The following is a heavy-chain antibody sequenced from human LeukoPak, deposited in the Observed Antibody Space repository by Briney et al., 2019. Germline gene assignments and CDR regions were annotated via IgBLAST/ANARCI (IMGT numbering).Heavy chain of an antibody. CDR1: GDSIRSYY. CDR3: ARQGYTASYYFLDY. V-gene: IGHV4-4*07. J-gene: IGHJ4*02. D-gene: IGHD1-26*01. CDR2: IYSTGTT. Sequence: SETLSLTCTVSGDSIRSYYWGWVRQPAGKGLEWIGRIYSTGTTFYNPSLKTRLTISIDTSKNQFSLRLTSVIAADTAVHYCARQGYTASYYFLDYWSQGTLVTVSS.